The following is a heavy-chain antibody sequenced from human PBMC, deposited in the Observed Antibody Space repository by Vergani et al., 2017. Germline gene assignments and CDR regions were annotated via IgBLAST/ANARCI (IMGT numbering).Heavy chain of an antibody. Sequence: QVQLVQSGAEVKKPGSSVKVSCKASGGTFNIYSVSWLRQAPGQGPEWMGGITPFFPTGHYAQKFQGRVTITADESATTVYMELSSLRSEGTAVYYCASPRTAENLPKPLYYFYGLDVWGQGTTVTVSS. V-gene: IGHV1-69*12. D-gene: IGHD7-27*01. J-gene: IGHJ6*02. CDR2: ITPFFPTG. CDR1: GGTFNIYS. CDR3: ASPRTAENLPKPLYYFYGLDV.